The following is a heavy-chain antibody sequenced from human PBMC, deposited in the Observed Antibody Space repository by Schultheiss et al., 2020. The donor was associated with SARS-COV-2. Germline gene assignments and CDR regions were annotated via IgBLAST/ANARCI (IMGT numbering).Heavy chain of an antibody. V-gene: IGHV4-4*02. CDR2: IYHSGST. CDR1: GGSIRSSNW. J-gene: IGHJ6*02. Sequence: SETLSLTCAVFGGSIRSSNWWSWVRQPPGKGLEWIGEIYHSGSTNYNPSLKSRVTISVDKSKNQFSLKLSSVTAADTAVYYCARHRSLAVAMDYYYYYGMDVWGQGTTVTVSS. CDR3: ARHRSLAVAMDYYYYYGMDV. D-gene: IGHD6-19*01.